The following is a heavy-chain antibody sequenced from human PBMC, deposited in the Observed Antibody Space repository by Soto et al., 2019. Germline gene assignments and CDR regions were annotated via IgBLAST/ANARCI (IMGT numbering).Heavy chain of an antibody. CDR3: AKRGPGTYFDY. Sequence: GGSLRLSCAASGFTFSSYAMNWVRQAPGKGLEWVSVISGSGDSTYYADSVKGRFTISRDNSKNTLYLQMNSLRTEDTAVYYCAKRGPGTYFDYWGQGTLVTVSS. D-gene: IGHD6-13*01. V-gene: IGHV3-23*01. CDR1: GFTFSSYA. CDR2: ISGSGDST. J-gene: IGHJ4*02.